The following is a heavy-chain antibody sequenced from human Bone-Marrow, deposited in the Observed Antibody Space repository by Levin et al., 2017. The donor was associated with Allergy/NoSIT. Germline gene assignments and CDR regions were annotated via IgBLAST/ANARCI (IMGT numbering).Heavy chain of an antibody. J-gene: IGHJ6*02. CDR3: VKCGDTCRNNMDV. CDR2: LSGGGGYT. V-gene: IGHV3-23*01. CDR1: AFTFSNYA. Sequence: PGGSLRLSCAASAFTFSNYAMTWIRQVPGKGLEWVSGLSGGGGYTFYTDSVKGRFTVSRDNSRSMLYLQMNSLRAEDTAIYYCVKCGDTCRNNMDVWGQGTTVTVSS. D-gene: IGHD5-18*01.